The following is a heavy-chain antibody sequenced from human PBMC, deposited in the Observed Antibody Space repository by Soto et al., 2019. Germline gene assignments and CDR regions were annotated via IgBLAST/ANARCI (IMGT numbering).Heavy chain of an antibody. V-gene: IGHV1-69*12. CDR3: SRGREMATSQRAFGD. Sequence: QVQLVQSGAEVKKPGSSVKVSCKASGGTFNSHAISWVRQAPGQGLEWMGDIIPIFGIPNYAQKFQGRVTITADESTSTVYMELSSLISEDTAMYYCSRGREMATSQRAFGDWGQGTLVTVSS. D-gene: IGHD5-12*01. CDR2: IIPIFGIP. J-gene: IGHJ4*02. CDR1: GGTFNSHA.